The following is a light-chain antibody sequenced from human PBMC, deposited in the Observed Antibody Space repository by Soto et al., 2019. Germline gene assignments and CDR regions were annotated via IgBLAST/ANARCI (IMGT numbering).Light chain of an antibody. CDR1: NIGSKS. V-gene: IGLV3-21*02. CDR3: QVWDSSSDHVV. J-gene: IGLJ2*01. Sequence: SYELTQPPSVSVAPGQTATITCGNSNIGSKSVHWYQQRPGQAPVLVVYDDSDRPSGIPDRFSGSNSGNTATLTISRVEAGDEADYYCQVWDSSSDHVVFGGGTQLTVL. CDR2: DDS.